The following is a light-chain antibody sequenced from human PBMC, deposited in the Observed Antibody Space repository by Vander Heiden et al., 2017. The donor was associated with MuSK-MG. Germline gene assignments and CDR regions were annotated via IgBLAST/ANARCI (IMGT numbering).Light chain of an antibody. J-gene: IGLJ1*01. Sequence: QSALTQPASVSGSPGQSLTISCTGTSSDVGGYKYVSWYQQHPGKAPKLMIHDVSNRPSGVSNRFSGSKSGNTASLTISGLQADDEADYYCSSYTSSSLYIFGTATKVTVL. CDR3: SSYTSSSLYI. V-gene: IGLV2-14*03. CDR2: DVS. CDR1: SSDVGGYKY.